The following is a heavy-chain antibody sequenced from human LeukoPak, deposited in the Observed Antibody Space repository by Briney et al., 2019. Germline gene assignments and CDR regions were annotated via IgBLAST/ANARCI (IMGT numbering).Heavy chain of an antibody. J-gene: IGHJ4*02. CDR3: ARGGELLWFGELPTDY. D-gene: IGHD3-10*01. CDR1: GYTFTGYY. Sequence: ASVKVSCKASGYTFTGYYMHWARQAPGQGLEWMGWINPNSGGTNYAQKFQGRVTMTRDTSISTAYMELSRLRSDDTAVYYCARGGELLWFGELPTDYWGQGTLVTVSS. V-gene: IGHV1-2*02. CDR2: INPNSGGT.